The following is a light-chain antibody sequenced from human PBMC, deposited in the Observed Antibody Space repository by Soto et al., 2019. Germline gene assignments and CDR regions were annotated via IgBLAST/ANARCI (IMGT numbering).Light chain of an antibody. V-gene: IGKV3-15*01. CDR1: HSVNSH. CDR3: QQYKNWPL. J-gene: IGKJ5*01. CDR2: GAS. Sequence: MMMTQSPATLSVSPGERVTLSCRTSHSVNSHVAWYQQKPGQAPRLLLCGASTRATGIPVRFSGSGFGTEFTLTISRLQSEDFAVYYCQQYKNWPLFGQGTRLEIK.